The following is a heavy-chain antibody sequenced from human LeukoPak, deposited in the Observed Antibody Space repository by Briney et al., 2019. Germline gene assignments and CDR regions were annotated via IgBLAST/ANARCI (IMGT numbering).Heavy chain of an antibody. J-gene: IGHJ3*01. Sequence: SETLSLPCTVSGRSLSGHYWSWIRQPPGKRLEWIGYVSYTGWTKYNPSLQSRVTISIDTSKSQFSLKLTSVASADTAVYSCARLLDNDISGDPDNFDVWGQGTTVIVSS. CDR2: VSYTGWT. CDR1: GRSLSGHY. D-gene: IGHD3-22*01. V-gene: IGHV4-59*11. CDR3: ARLLDNDISGDPDNFDV.